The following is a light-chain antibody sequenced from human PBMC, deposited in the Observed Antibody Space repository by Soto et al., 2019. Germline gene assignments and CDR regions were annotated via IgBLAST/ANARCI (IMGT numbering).Light chain of an antibody. J-gene: IGKJ4*01. CDR2: AAT. Sequence: DIQRTQSPSSVSASVGDRVTITCRASQGISSWLAWYQQKPGEAPKLLIYAATNLQSGVPSRFSGSGSGTEFTLTISSLQPDDFATYYCQHYNNYLLTFGGGTKVDIK. V-gene: IGKV1-12*01. CDR1: QGISSW. CDR3: QHYNNYLLT.